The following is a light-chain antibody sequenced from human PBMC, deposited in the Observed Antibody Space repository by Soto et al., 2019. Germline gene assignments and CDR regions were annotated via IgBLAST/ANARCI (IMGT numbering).Light chain of an antibody. CDR3: QQSYSTPLT. V-gene: IGKV1-39*01. CDR2: AAS. Sequence: DIQMTQSPSSLSASVGDRVTITCRGSQSISSYLNWYQQKPGKAPKLLIYAASSLQSGVPSRFSGSGSGTDFTLTISSLQPEDFATYYCQQSYSTPLTLGGGTKVDIK. J-gene: IGKJ4*01. CDR1: QSISSY.